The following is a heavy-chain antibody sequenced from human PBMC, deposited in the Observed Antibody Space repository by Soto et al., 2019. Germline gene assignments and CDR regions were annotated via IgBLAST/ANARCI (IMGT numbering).Heavy chain of an antibody. CDR3: AKGGYYYDSSGYYGVFGY. D-gene: IGHD3-22*01. CDR1: GFTFSTYS. J-gene: IGHJ4*02. V-gene: IGHV3-48*01. Sequence: EVQLVESGGGLVQPGGSLRLSCAASGFTFSTYSLTWVRQAPGKGLEWVSYISGRSSAIYYADSVKGRFTISRDNAKNTVYLQMNSLRPEDTAVYYCAKGGYYYDSSGYYGVFGYWGQGTLVTVPS. CDR2: ISGRSSAI.